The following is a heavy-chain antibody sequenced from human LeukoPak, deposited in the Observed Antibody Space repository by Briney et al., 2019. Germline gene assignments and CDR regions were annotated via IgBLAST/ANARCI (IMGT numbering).Heavy chain of an antibody. CDR3: ARHLNGGTHPLDN. D-gene: IGHD2-8*01. J-gene: IGHJ4*02. Sequence: SETLSLTCTVSGASMSGQHWSWIRQAPGEGLEWIAWIHYDGRTNYNPSLKSRLSLSVDTSTNQFSLSLSSVTAADTAVYFCARHLNGGTHPLDNWGPGIRVIVSP. CDR1: GASMSGQH. V-gene: IGHV4-59*08. CDR2: IHYDGRT.